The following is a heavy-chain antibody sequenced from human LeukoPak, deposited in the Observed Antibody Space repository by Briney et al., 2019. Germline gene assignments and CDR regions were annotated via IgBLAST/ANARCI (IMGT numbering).Heavy chain of an antibody. CDR3: ARTSRHYYGSGTNLTPWPAGMDV. V-gene: IGHV4-59*01. Sequence: PSETLSPTCTVSGGSMSGFFWTWIRQPPGKELEWIGSIYYSGSSTKYNPSLKSRVTVSVDTSKSQFFLKLNSATAADTAVYFCARTSRHYYGSGTNLTPWPAGMDVWGQGTTVTVSS. CDR1: GGSMSGFF. J-gene: IGHJ6*02. D-gene: IGHD3-10*01. CDR2: IYYSGSST.